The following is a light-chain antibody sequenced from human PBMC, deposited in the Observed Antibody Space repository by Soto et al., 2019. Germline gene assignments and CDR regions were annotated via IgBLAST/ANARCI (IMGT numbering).Light chain of an antibody. CDR3: QQLNSYPRT. Sequence: DIQLTQSPSVLSASVGDRVTITCRASQGINSYLAWYQQTPGKVPKLLIYAASTLHSGVPSRFSGSGSGTEFTLTISSLQPEDFETYYCQQLNSYPRTFGQGTKVEIK. J-gene: IGKJ1*01. V-gene: IGKV1-9*01. CDR1: QGINSY. CDR2: AAS.